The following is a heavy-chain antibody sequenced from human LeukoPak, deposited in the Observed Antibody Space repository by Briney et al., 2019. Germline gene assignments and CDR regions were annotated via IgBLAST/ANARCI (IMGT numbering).Heavy chain of an antibody. CDR1: GFTVSNNY. J-gene: IGHJ4*02. CDR2: IYPGGDT. D-gene: IGHD3-9*01. V-gene: IGHV3-53*01. CDR3: VSHSDSLTSYCFDY. Sequence: GGSLRLSCAASGFTVSNNYMSWVRQAPGKGLEWVSIIYPGGDTYYADSVKGRFTISRDNSKNTMSLQMNSLRADDTAVYYCVSHSDSLTSYCFDYWGQGTLVTVSS.